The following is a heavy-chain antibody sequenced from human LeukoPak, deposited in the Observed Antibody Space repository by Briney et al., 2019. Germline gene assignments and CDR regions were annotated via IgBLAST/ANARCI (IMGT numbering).Heavy chain of an antibody. V-gene: IGHV3-30-3*01. CDR1: GFTFSSYA. CDR3: ASGLVRGAHDY. D-gene: IGHD2-2*01. CDR2: ISYDGSNK. J-gene: IGHJ4*02. Sequence: GRSLRLSCAASGFTFSSYAMHWVRQAPGKGLEWVAVISYDGSNKYYADSVKGRFTISRDNSKNTLYLQMNSLRAEDTAVYYCASGLVRGAHDYWGQGTLVTVSS.